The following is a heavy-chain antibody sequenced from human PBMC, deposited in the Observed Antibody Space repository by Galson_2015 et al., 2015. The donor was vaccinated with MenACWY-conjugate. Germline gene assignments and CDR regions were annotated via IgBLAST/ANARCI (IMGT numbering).Heavy chain of an antibody. Sequence: SGAEVKKPGESLKISCRGSGYNFGKYWIGWVRLMPGKGLEWMGLIWPGDSSTRYNPSFQGQVTMSADKSTSTAYLEWSSLKASDTAMYYCARHGLSAWSTWFDPWGQGTLVTVSS. CDR2: IWPGDSST. J-gene: IGHJ5*02. D-gene: IGHD2-8*02. CDR3: ARHGLSAWSTWFDP. V-gene: IGHV5-51*01. CDR1: GYNFGKYW.